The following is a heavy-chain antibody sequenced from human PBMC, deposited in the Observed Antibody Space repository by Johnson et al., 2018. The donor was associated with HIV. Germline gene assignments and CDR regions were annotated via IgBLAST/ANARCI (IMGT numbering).Heavy chain of an antibody. V-gene: IGHV3-66*01. CDR3: ARATTPHDAFDI. Sequence: VQLVESGGGLVQPGGSLRLSCAASGFTFSSYWMSWVRQAPGKGLEWVSVIYSGGSTYYADSVKGRFTISRDNSKNTLYLQMNSLRAEDTAVYYCARATTPHDAFDIWGQGTMVTVSS. CDR1: GFTFSSYW. D-gene: IGHD1-1*01. CDR2: IYSGGST. J-gene: IGHJ3*02.